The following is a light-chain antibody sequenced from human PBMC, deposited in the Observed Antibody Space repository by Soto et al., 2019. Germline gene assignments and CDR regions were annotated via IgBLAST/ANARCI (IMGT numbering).Light chain of an antibody. CDR3: QNYNSAPYT. CDR2: AAS. Sequence: DIQMTQSPSSLSASVGERVTITCRASQGISNYLAWYQQKPGKVPKLLIYAASTLQSGVPSRFSGSGSVTDFTLTISSLQPEDVATYYCQNYNSAPYTFGPGTKVDIK. CDR1: QGISNY. V-gene: IGKV1-27*01. J-gene: IGKJ3*01.